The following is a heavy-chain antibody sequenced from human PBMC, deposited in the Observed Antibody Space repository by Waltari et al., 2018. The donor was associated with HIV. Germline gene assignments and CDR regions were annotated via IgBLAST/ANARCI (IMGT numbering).Heavy chain of an antibody. CDR3: AREMATGFFDY. V-gene: IGHV4-59*01. Sequence: QVQLQESGPGLVKPSETLSLTCTVSGGSISSYYWSWIRQPPGKGLEWIGYIYYSGSTNYNPSLKSRVTISVDTSKNQFSLKLSSVTAADTAVYYCAREMATGFFDYWGQGTLVTVSS. CDR2: IYYSGST. CDR1: GGSISSYY. D-gene: IGHD5-12*01. J-gene: IGHJ4*02.